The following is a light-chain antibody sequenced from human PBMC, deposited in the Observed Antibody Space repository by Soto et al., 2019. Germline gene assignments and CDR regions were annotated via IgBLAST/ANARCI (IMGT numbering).Light chain of an antibody. CDR3: QQSGSSPSIT. CDR2: GAS. Sequence: IGSTQSPATLSLSPGERATLSCRAGQSVSSSYLAWYQQKPGQAPMLLIYGASIRATGIPDRFSGSGSGTDFTLTISRLEPEDFAVYYCQQSGSSPSITVGPGTRLEI. J-gene: IGKJ5*01. CDR1: QSVSSSY. V-gene: IGKV3-20*01.